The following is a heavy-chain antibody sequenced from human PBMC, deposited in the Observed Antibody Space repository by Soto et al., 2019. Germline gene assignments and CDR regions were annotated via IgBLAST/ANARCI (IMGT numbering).Heavy chain of an antibody. Sequence: EVQLVESGGGLVQPGGSLRLSCAASGFTFSTYWMHWVRQAPGQGLVWVSRIKNDGSGTYYADSVEGRFTISRDNAKNTLYLQMNNLRAEDTAVYYCVRGDGDYYDGNGYLGRHWGQGTLVTVSS. CDR2: IKNDGSGT. V-gene: IGHV3-74*01. CDR3: VRGDGDYYDGNGYLGRH. D-gene: IGHD3-22*01. J-gene: IGHJ4*02. CDR1: GFTFSTYW.